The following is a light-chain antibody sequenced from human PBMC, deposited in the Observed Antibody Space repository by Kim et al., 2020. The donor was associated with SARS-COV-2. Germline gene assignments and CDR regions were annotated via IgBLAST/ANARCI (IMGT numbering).Light chain of an antibody. V-gene: IGKV1-12*01. CDR3: QQGHSFPLT. Sequence: DIQMTQSPSSVSAFVGDRVTITCRASHNINNWLAWYQQKPRRAPKLLIYDASAVQSGVPSMFSGSGSGTDFTLTITTLQPEDCATYYCQQGHSFPLTFGGGTKVDIK. J-gene: IGKJ4*01. CDR1: HNINNW. CDR2: DAS.